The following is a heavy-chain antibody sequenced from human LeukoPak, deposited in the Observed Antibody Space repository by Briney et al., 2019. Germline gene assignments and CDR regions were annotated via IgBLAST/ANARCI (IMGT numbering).Heavy chain of an antibody. Sequence: GGCRLLSCATSGFTFSSYSMNWVRQAPGKGLEWVSSISSSSIYIYYADSVKGRFTISRDNAKNSLYMQMNSLRAEDTAVYYCARGADYGDFLPDYWGQVTPETFSS. V-gene: IGHV3-21*01. D-gene: IGHD4-17*01. CDR2: ISSSSIYI. CDR1: GFTFSSYS. CDR3: ARGADYGDFLPDY. J-gene: IGHJ4*02.